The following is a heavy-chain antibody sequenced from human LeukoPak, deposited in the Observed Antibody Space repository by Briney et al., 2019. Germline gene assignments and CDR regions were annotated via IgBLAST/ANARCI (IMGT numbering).Heavy chain of an antibody. CDR2: ISYDGSNK. J-gene: IGHJ4*02. Sequence: GGSLRLSCAASGFTFSSYAMHWVRQAPGKGLEWVAVISYDGSNKYYADSVKGRFIISRDNSKNTLYLQMNSLRAEDTAVYYCARDLWTVDLGYFDYWGQGTLVTVSS. D-gene: IGHD3/OR15-3a*01. CDR3: ARDLWTVDLGYFDY. CDR1: GFTFSSYA. V-gene: IGHV3-30-3*01.